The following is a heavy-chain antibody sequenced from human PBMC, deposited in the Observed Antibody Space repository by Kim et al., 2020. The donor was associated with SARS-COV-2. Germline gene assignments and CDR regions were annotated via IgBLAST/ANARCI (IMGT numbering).Heavy chain of an antibody. CDR1: GGSISSGGYY. CDR2: IYYSGST. V-gene: IGHV4-31*03. J-gene: IGHJ4*02. Sequence: SETLSLTCTVSGGSISSGGYYWSWIRQHPGKGLEWIGYIYYSGSTYYNPSLKSRVTISVDTSKNQFSLKLSSVTAADTAVYYCARVFDYYDSSGYYVPRFDYWGQGTLVTVSS. CDR3: ARVFDYYDSSGYYVPRFDY. D-gene: IGHD3-22*01.